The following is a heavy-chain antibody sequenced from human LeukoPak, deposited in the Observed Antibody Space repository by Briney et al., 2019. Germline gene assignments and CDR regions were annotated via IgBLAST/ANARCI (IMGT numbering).Heavy chain of an antibody. CDR3: ARGISKAKAVDY. D-gene: IGHD3-3*02. CDR2: ISSSSSYI. V-gene: IGHV3-21*01. J-gene: IGHJ4*02. CDR1: GFTFSSYS. Sequence: PGGSLRLSCAASGFTFSSYSMNWVRQAPGKGLEWVSSISSSSSYIYYADSVKGRFTISRDNAKNSLYLQMNSLRAEDTAVYYCARGISKAKAVDYWGQGTLVTVSS.